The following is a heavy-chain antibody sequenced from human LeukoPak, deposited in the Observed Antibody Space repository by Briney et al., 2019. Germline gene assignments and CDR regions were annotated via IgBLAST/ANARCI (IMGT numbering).Heavy chain of an antibody. CDR2: IYHSGST. V-gene: IGHV4-30-2*01. Sequence: SETLSLTCTVSVGSISSGGYYINWFRQPSGKGLEWIGYIYHSGSTYYNPSLKSRVSISVDRPKNQFSLRLRSVTAADTVVYFCARRLVVPTAGVGFDIWGQGTMVTVSS. J-gene: IGHJ3*02. D-gene: IGHD2-2*01. CDR3: ARRLVVPTAGVGFDI. CDR1: VGSISSGGYY.